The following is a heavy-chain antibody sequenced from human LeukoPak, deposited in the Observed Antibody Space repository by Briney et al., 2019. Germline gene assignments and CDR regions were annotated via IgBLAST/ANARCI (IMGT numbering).Heavy chain of an antibody. CDR3: ARDEAYIVGAGS. CDR2: INPSGGST. Sequence: RASVKVSCKASGYTFTGYYMHWVRQAPGQGLEWMGIINPSGGSTSYAQKFQGRVTMTRDTSTSTAYMELRSLRSDDTAVYYCARDEAYIVGAGSWGQGTLVTVSS. D-gene: IGHD1-26*01. V-gene: IGHV1-46*01. CDR1: GYTFTGYY. J-gene: IGHJ5*02.